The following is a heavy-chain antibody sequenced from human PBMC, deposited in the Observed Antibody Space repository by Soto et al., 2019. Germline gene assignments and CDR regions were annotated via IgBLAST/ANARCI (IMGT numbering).Heavy chain of an antibody. CDR2: INHSGST. D-gene: IGHD5-12*01. CDR1: GGSFSGYY. CDR3: ARTLWIPFDY. V-gene: IGHV4-34*01. Sequence: SETLSLTCAVYGGSFSGYYWSWIRQPPGKGLEWIGEINHSGSTNYNPSLKSRVTISVDTSKNQFSLKLSSVTAADTAVYYCARTLWIPFDYWGQGTLVTVSS. J-gene: IGHJ4*02.